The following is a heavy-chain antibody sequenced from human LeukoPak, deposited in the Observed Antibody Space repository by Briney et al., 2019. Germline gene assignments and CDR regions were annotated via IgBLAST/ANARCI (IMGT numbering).Heavy chain of an antibody. J-gene: IGHJ4*02. V-gene: IGHV4-34*01. CDR3: ARGSRFTMVRGILFDY. Sequence: KPSETLSLTCAVYGGSFSGYYWSWIRQPPGKGLEWIGEINHSGSTNYNQSLKSRVTISVDTSKNQFSLKLSSVTAADTAVYYCARGSRFTMVRGILFDYWGQGTLVTVSS. CDR1: GGSFSGYY. CDR2: INHSGST. D-gene: IGHD3-10*01.